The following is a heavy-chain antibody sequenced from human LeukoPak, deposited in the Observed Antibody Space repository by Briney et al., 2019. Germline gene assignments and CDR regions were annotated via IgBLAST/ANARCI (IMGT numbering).Heavy chain of an antibody. J-gene: IGHJ4*02. Sequence: SETLSLTCTVSGYSISSAYYWGWIRQSPGKGLEWIGSIYHSGSTYYNPSLKSRVTISVDTSKNQFSLKLSSVTAADTAVYYCARDPGYSYGYSFDYWGQGTLVTVSS. CDR1: GYSISSAYY. V-gene: IGHV4-38-2*02. CDR3: ARDPGYSYGYSFDY. D-gene: IGHD5-18*01. CDR2: IYHSGST.